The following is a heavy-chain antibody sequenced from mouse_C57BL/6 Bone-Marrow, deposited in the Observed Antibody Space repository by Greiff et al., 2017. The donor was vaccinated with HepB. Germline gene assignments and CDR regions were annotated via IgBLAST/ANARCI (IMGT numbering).Heavy chain of an antibody. Sequence: VQRVESGAELVRPGTSVKVSCKASGYAFTNYLIEWVKQRPGQGLEWIGVINPGSGGTNYNEKFKGKATLTADKSSSTAYMQLSSLTSEDSAVYFCARSNSHYWGQGTTLTVSS. V-gene: IGHV1-54*01. CDR3: ARSNSHY. D-gene: IGHD4-1*01. CDR1: GYAFTNYL. J-gene: IGHJ2*01. CDR2: INPGSGGT.